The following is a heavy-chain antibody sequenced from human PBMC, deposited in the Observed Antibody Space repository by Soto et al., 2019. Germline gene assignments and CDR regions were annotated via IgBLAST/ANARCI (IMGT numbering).Heavy chain of an antibody. J-gene: IGHJ4*02. CDR1: GGSISSGGYY. CDR2: IYYSGST. D-gene: IGHD3-22*01. V-gene: IGHV4-31*03. Sequence: QVQLQESGPGLVKPSQTLSLTCTVSGGSISSGGYYWSWIRQHPGKGLEWIGYIYYSGSTYYNPSLKSRVTISGDTSKNQFSLKLSSVTAADTAVYYCAREDDYYDSIGYRAFDYWGQGTLVTVSS. CDR3: AREDDYYDSIGYRAFDY.